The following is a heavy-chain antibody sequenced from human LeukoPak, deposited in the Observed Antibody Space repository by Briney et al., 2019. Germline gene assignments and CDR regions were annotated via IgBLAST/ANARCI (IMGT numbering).Heavy chain of an antibody. D-gene: IGHD1-7*01. CDR3: ARQTGTGNWFDP. Sequence: ASVKVSCKASGYTFTGYYMHWVRQAPGQGLEWMGWINPNSGGTNYAQKFQGRVTMTRDTSISTAYMELSRLRSDDTAVYYCARQTGTGNWFDPWGQGTLVTVSS. J-gene: IGHJ5*02. CDR1: GYTFTGYY. V-gene: IGHV1-2*02. CDR2: INPNSGGT.